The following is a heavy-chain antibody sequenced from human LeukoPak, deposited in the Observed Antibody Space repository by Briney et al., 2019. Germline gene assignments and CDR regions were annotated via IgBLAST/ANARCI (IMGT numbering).Heavy chain of an antibody. CDR3: ARERDFWSGPSRYNWFDP. Sequence: SETLSLTCTVSGGSISSYYWSWIRQPPGKGLEWIGYIYYSGSTNYNPSLKSRVTISVDTSKNQLSLKLSSVTAADTAVYYCARERDFWSGPSRYNWFDPWGQGTLVTVSS. D-gene: IGHD3-3*01. CDR1: GGSISSYY. CDR2: IYYSGST. J-gene: IGHJ5*02. V-gene: IGHV4-59*01.